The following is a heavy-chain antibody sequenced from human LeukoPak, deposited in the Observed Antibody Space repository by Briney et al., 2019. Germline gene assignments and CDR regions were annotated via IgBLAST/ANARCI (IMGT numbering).Heavy chain of an antibody. Sequence: TGGSLRLSCAASGFTFSSYGMHWVGKAPGKGLEWVAVISYDGSNKYYADSVKGRFTISRDNSKNTLYLQMNSLRAEDTAVYYCAKGEYFDYWGQGTLVTVSS. CDR2: ISYDGSNK. V-gene: IGHV3-30*18. J-gene: IGHJ4*02. CDR1: GFTFSSYG. CDR3: AKGEYFDY.